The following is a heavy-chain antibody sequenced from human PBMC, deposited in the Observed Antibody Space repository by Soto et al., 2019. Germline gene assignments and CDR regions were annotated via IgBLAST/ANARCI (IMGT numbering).Heavy chain of an antibody. CDR2: ITTDGSTT. J-gene: IGHJ4*02. V-gene: IGHV3-74*01. CDR1: GFTFSSYI. CDR3: ARDREWVIFES. Sequence: EVQLVESGGGLVQPGGSLRLSCAASGFTFSSYIMHWVRQTPGKGLVWVSRITTDGSTTTYADSVRGRFTISRDNAKNTLYLPMNSLSAEDTAVYYCARDREWVIFESWGQGTLVTVSS. D-gene: IGHD3-3*01.